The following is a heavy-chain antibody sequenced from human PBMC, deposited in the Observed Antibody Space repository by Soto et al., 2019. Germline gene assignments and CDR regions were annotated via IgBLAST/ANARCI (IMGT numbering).Heavy chain of an antibody. J-gene: IGHJ6*02. Sequence: ASVKVSCKASGYTFTSYYMRWVRQAPGQGLEWMGIINPSGGSTSYAQTFEGRVTLTRDTSTSTVSMELSSLRSEDTAVYYCAREVKYQLLSTTPTLYYYYGMDVWGQGTTVTVSS. D-gene: IGHD2-2*01. CDR1: GYTFTSYY. CDR3: AREVKYQLLSTTPTLYYYYGMDV. CDR2: INPSGGST. V-gene: IGHV1-46*01.